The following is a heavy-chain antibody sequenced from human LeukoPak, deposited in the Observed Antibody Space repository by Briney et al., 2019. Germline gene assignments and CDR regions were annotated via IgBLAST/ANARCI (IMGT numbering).Heavy chain of an antibody. V-gene: IGHV3-23*01. CDR3: ARRPYYYDSSGLLVYFDY. CDR2: ISRSGGST. Sequence: GGSLRLSCAASGFTFSSYAMIWVRQAPGKGLEWVSSISRSGGSTYYADSVKGRFNISRDNAKNTLYLQMNSLRAEDRAVYYCARRPYYYDSSGLLVYFDYWGQGTLVTVSS. J-gene: IGHJ4*02. CDR1: GFTFSSYA. D-gene: IGHD3-22*01.